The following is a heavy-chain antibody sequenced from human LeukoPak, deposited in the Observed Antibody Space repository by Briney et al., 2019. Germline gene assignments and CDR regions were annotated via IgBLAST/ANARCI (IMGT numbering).Heavy chain of an antibody. CDR2: ISPNSGGT. CDR1: GYTFTGYY. D-gene: IGHD4-17*01. J-gene: IGHJ4*02. V-gene: IGHV1-2*06. CDR3: ARAIDYVPYYFDY. Sequence: ASVKVSCKASGYTFTGYYMHWVRQAPGQGLEWMGRISPNSGGTNYAQKFQGRVTMTRDTSISTAYMELSRLRSDDTAVYYCARAIDYVPYYFDYWGQGTLVTVSS.